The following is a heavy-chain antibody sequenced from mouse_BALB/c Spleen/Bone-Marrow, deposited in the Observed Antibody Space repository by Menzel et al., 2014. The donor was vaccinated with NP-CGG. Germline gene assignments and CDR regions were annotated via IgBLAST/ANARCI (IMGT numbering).Heavy chain of an antibody. V-gene: IGHV1-20*02. CDR2: INPYNGDT. J-gene: IGHJ2*01. CDR3: ARSGYYGSSYFDY. Sequence: EVQLVESGPELVKPGASVKISCKASGYSFXGYFMNWVMQSHGKSLEWIGRINPYNGDTFYNQKFKGKATLTVDKSSSTAHMELRSLASEDSAVYYCARSGYYGSSYFDYWGQGTTLTVSS. D-gene: IGHD1-1*01. CDR1: GYSFXGYF.